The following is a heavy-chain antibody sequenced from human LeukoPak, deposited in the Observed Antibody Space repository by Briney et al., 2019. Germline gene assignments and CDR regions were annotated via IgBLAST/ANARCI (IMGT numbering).Heavy chain of an antibody. CDR3: ARGLYCSGGSCRFDY. CDR2: IYPGDSDI. D-gene: IGHD2-15*01. V-gene: IGHV5-51*01. Sequence: GESLKISCEGSGYSFTSSWIGWVRQMPGKGLEWMGIIYPGDSDIRYSPSFQGQVTISADKSITTAYLQWSSLKASDTAIYYRARGLYCSGGSCRFDYWGQGTLVTVSS. CDR1: GYSFTSSW. J-gene: IGHJ4*02.